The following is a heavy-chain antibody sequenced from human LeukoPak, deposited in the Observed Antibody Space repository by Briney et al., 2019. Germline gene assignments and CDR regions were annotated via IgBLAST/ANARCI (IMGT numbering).Heavy chain of an antibody. CDR2: MNPNSGNT. V-gene: IGHV1-8*03. D-gene: IGHD6-13*01. Sequence: GASVKVSCKASGYTFTSYDINWVRQATGQGLEWMGWMNPNSGNTGYAQKFQGRVTITRNTSISTAYMELSSLRAEDTAVYYCARAHAQLSKYYFDYWGQGTLVTVSS. J-gene: IGHJ4*02. CDR1: GYTFTSYD. CDR3: ARAHAQLSKYYFDY.